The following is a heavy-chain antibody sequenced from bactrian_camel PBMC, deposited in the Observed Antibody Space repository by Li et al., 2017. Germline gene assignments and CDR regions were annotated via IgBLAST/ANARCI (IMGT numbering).Heavy chain of an antibody. V-gene: IGHV3S53*01. CDR3: AADDGEGCGLKYLQFQDTY. CDR1: GYPDSTYC. J-gene: IGHJ4*01. CDR2: ITSEEYT. D-gene: IGHD5*01. Sequence: VQLVESGGGSVQARGSLRLSCVASGYPDSTYCMAWFRQAPGKEREGVATITSEEYTNYADSLQGRFTISQDRAKNSVNLQMNSLRPEDSAVYFCAADDGEGCGLKYLQFQDTYWGQGTQVTVS.